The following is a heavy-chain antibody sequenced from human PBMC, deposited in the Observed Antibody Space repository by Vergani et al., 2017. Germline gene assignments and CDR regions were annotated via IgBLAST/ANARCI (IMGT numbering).Heavy chain of an antibody. J-gene: IGHJ4*02. V-gene: IGHV4-59*11. Sequence: QEQLQESGPGLVKPSDTLSLTCTVSGGSIRSHYWSWIRQPPGKGLEWIGYIYYTGSTKYNPSLKSRVTMSVDTSKNQFSLNLSSVTAADTAMYYCARSRAAPPDIYLFDYWGQGTLVTVSS. D-gene: IGHD1-14*01. CDR3: ARSRAAPPDIYLFDY. CDR1: GGSIRSHY. CDR2: IYYTGST.